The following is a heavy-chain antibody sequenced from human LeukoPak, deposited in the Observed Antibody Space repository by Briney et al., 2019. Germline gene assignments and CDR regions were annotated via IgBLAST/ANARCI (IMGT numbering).Heavy chain of an antibody. CDR3: TTDFEVPPWRNYYYMDV. J-gene: IGHJ6*03. CDR1: GFTLSGYK. Sequence: GGSLRLSCAASGFTLSGYKMHWLRQAPGKGLEWVGRIKSKTDGGTTDYAAPVKGRFTISRDDSKNTLYLQMNSLKTEDTAVYYCTTDFEVPPWRNYYYMDVWGKGTTVTVSS. V-gene: IGHV3-15*01. CDR2: IKSKTDGGTT. D-gene: IGHD3-3*01.